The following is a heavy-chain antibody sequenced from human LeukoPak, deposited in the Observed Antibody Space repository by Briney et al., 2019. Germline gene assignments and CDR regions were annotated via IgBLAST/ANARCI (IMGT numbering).Heavy chain of an antibody. CDR2: ISSNGGST. CDR1: GFTFSSYA. J-gene: IGHJ4*02. D-gene: IGHD4-23*01. CDR3: ARVKLSATVVNNYFDY. Sequence: GGSLRLSCAASGFTFSSYAMHWVRQAPGKGLEYVSAISSNGGSTYYANSVKGRFTISRDNSKNTLYLQTGSLRAEDMAVYYCARVKLSATVVNNYFDYWGQGTLVTVSS. V-gene: IGHV3-64*01.